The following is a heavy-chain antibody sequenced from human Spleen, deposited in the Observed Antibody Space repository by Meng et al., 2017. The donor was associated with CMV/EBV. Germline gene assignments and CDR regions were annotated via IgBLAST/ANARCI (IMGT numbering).Heavy chain of an antibody. V-gene: IGHV1-18*01. CDR3: ASGNSGSYSYY. Sequence: ASVKVSCKAPRNFFTRHAITWVRQAPGQGLEWMGWISADNQNTNLIQKFQGRITLTTDTSTSTAYMELRSLRSDDTAVYYCASGNSGSYSYYWGQGTLVTVSS. CDR2: ISADNQNT. D-gene: IGHD1-26*01. CDR1: RNFFTRHA. J-gene: IGHJ4*02.